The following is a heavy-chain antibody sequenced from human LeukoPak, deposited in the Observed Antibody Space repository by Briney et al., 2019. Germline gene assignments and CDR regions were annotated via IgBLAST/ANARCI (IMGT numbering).Heavy chain of an antibody. V-gene: IGHV3-30*14. D-gene: IGHD5-24*01. CDR2: MSYDGNTK. Sequence: PGGSLRLSCAASGFTFSNFSIHWVRQAPGKGPECVAIMSYDGNTKYYADSVKGRFTASRDNSKNTLYLQMGSLRAEDMAVYYCARAHRDGPYFDYWGQGTLVTVSS. CDR3: ARAHRDGPYFDY. J-gene: IGHJ4*02. CDR1: GFTFSNFS.